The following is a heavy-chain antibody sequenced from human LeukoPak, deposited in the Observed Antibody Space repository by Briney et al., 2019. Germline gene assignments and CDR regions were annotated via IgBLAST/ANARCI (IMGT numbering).Heavy chain of an antibody. Sequence: GGSLRLSCAASGFTFSSYAMTWVRQAPGKGLEWVGRIKSKTDGGTTDNAALVKGRFIISRDDSKNTLYLQMNSLKTEDTAMYYCTTPGDSGGDYWGQGTLVTVSS. CDR3: TTPGDSGGDY. J-gene: IGHJ4*02. CDR2: IKSKTDGGTT. CDR1: GFTFSSYA. D-gene: IGHD3-10*01. V-gene: IGHV3-15*01.